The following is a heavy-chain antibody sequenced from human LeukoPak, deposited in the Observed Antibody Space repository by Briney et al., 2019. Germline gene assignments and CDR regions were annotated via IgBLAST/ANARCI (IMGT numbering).Heavy chain of an antibody. D-gene: IGHD3-3*01. J-gene: IGHJ4*02. CDR3: AREVGTTIFGVVIMTGIDY. Sequence: GASVKVSCKASGYTFTHYYMHWVRQAPGQGLEWMGWINPNSGGTNYAQKFQGRVTMTRDTSISTAYMELSRLRSDDTAVYYCAREVGTTIFGVVIMTGIDYWGQGTLVTVSS. CDR2: INPNSGGT. V-gene: IGHV1-2*02. CDR1: GYTFTHYY.